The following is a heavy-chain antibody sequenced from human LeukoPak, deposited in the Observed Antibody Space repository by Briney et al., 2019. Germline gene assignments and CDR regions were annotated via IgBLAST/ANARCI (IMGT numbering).Heavy chain of an antibody. CDR2: INHSGST. J-gene: IGHJ4*02. CDR1: GGSFSGYY. D-gene: IGHD3-10*01. V-gene: IGHV4-34*01. CDR3: ARHVLLWFGELSHFDY. Sequence: SETLSLTCAVYGGSFSGYYWSWIRQPPGKGLEWIGGINHSGSTNYNPSLKSRVTISVDTSKNQFSLKLSSVTAADTAVYYCARHVLLWFGELSHFDYWGQGTLVTVSS.